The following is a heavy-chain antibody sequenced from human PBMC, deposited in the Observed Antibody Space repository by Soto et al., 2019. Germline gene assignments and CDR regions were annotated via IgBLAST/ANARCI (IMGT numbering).Heavy chain of an antibody. Sequence: EVQLLESGGGLVQPGGSLRLSCVASVGSGFTFTDYAMAWVRQAPEKGLAWVSGISGSDYRTYYADSVVGRFTLPRDDSKNRLFLQLNSLRAEDTARYFCVGDYCGLEGFDVWGQGTMLTVSS. V-gene: IGHV3-23*01. CDR2: ISGSDYRT. CDR1: VGSGFTFTDYA. J-gene: IGHJ3*01. D-gene: IGHD2-21*01. CDR3: VGDYCGLEGFDV.